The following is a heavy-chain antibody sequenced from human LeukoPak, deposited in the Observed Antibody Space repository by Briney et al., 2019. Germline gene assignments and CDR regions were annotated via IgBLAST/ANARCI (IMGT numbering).Heavy chain of an antibody. J-gene: IGHJ2*01. CDR2: IYTSGST. V-gene: IGHV4-4*07. D-gene: IGHD3-22*01. CDR3: ARDQRGYYDSSGTIWYFDL. CDR1: GGSISSYY. Sequence: SETLSLTCTVSGGSISSYYWSWIRQPAGKGLEWIGRIYTSGSTNYNPSLKSRVTISVDTSKNQFSLKLSSVTAADTAVYYCARDQRGYYDSSGTIWYFDLWGRGTLVTVSS.